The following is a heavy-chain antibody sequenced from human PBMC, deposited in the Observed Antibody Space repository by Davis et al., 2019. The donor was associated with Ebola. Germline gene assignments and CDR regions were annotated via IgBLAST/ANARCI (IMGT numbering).Heavy chain of an antibody. D-gene: IGHD6-13*01. V-gene: IGHV3-23*01. CDR3: TSDTGYSSSWFYYYYGMDV. CDR1: GFTFSSYA. CDR2: ISGSGGST. J-gene: IGHJ6*02. Sequence: GESPKISCAASGFTFSSYAMSWVRQAPGKGLEWVSAISGSGGSTYYADSVKGRFTISRDNSKNTLYLQMNSLRAEDTAVYYCTSDTGYSSSWFYYYYGMDVWGQGTTVTVSS.